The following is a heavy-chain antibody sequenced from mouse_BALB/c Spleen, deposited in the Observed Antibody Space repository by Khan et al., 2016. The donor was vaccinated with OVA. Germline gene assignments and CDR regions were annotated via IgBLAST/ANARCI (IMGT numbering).Heavy chain of an antibody. CDR2: IFPGSVST. V-gene: IGHV1-9*01. CDR3: ARGGYGGFAY. Sequence: QVQLQQSGGDLMKPGASVKISCKATGYTFSSYWIEWVKQRPGHGLEWIGQIFPGSVSTTYNEKFKGKATFTADISSNTAYMQLSSLTSEDSAVYYCARGGYGGFAYWGQGTLVTVSA. J-gene: IGHJ3*01. D-gene: IGHD2-2*01. CDR1: GYTFSSYW.